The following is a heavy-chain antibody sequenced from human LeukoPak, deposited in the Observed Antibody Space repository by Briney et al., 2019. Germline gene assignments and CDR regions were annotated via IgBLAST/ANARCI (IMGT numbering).Heavy chain of an antibody. D-gene: IGHD3-3*01. J-gene: IGHJ4*02. CDR1: GFTFGSCW. Sequence: HAGGSLRLSCAASGFTFGSCWMNWDRQIPGKGLEWVANINQDGSQKFYVDSVKGRFTISRDNANNSLYLQMNSLRVEDTAVFYCARDQYDTWSRRGNFDSWGQGTLVIVSS. CDR2: INQDGSQK. V-gene: IGHV3-7*03. CDR3: ARDQYDTWSRRGNFDS.